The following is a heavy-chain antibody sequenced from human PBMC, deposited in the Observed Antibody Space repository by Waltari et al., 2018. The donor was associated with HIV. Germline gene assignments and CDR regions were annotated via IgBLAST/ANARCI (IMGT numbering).Heavy chain of an antibody. CDR1: GFNFRRYW. CDR3: TRDLSTYGHEFDY. D-gene: IGHD2-2*01. CDR2: INIDGTET. Sequence: DVRLEESGGNLVQPGGSLRLSCAASGFNFRRYWMHWIRHAPGKGLGCVSHINIDGTETSYLDSVKGRFTISRDNTKNTVYLQMIGLRVDDTAIYYCTRDLSTYGHEFDYWGQGTRVTVAS. V-gene: IGHV3-74*01. J-gene: IGHJ4*02.